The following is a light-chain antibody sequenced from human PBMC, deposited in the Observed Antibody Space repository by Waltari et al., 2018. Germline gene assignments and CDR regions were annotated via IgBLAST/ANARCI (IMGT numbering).Light chain of an antibody. CDR1: SSNIGAGYD. Sequence: QSVLTQPPSVSGAPGQRVTISCTGSSSNIGAGYDVHWYQQLPGTAPKLLISGNSNRPSGVPVRFSGSKSGTSASLAITGLQAEDEADYYCQSYDSSLSGYVFGTGTKVTVL. CDR3: QSYDSSLSGYV. V-gene: IGLV1-40*01. J-gene: IGLJ1*01. CDR2: GNS.